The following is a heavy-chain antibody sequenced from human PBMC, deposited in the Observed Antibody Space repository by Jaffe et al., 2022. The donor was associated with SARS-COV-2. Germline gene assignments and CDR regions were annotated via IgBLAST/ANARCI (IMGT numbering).Heavy chain of an antibody. Sequence: QVTLKESGPVQVKPTKTLTLTCTVSGFPLSNNRMGVSWIRQPPGKALEWLAHILANDDKSYSASLKNRVTISKDASKSQVVLTVTNMDPVDTATYYCARIREWELPTPPYYYYDMDVWGQGTTVTVSS. D-gene: IGHD1-26*01. J-gene: IGHJ6*02. CDR3: ARIREWELPTPPYYYYDMDV. CDR2: ILANDDK. V-gene: IGHV2-26*01. CDR1: GFPLSNNRMG.